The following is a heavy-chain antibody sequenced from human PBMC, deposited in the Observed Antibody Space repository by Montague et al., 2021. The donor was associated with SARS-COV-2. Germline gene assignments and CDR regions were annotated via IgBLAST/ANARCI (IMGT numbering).Heavy chain of an antibody. V-gene: IGHV4-34*01. CDR1: GGSFSDYY. CDR3: ARGLIRINMAVVIFIGGQYWFDS. D-gene: IGHD3-22*01. J-gene: IGHJ5*01. Sequence: SETLSLTCAVYGGSFSDYYWSWIRQPPGKGLEWIGEINHTGAINHNPSLKSRVTLSMDTSKNQFSLNLKSVTAADTAVYYCARGLIRINMAVVIFIGGQYWFDSWGQGTLVTVTS. CDR2: INHTGAI.